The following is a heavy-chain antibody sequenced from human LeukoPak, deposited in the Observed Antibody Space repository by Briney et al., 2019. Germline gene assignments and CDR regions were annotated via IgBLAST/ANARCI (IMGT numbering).Heavy chain of an antibody. CDR2: IYPGDSET. J-gene: IGHJ3*02. D-gene: IGHD1-1*01. CDR3: ASGVGPWSAFDI. CDR1: GYSFTSNW. V-gene: IGHV5-51*01. Sequence: GESLKISCETSGYSFTSNWIAWVRQKPGKGLEWMGIIYPGDSETRYSPSFQGQVTISVDKSVRSAYLSWSSLKASDTAMYYCASGVGPWSAFDIWGQGTMVTVSS.